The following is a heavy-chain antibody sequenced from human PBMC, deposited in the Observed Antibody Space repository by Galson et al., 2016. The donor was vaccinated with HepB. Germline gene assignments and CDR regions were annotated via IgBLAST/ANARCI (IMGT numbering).Heavy chain of an antibody. Sequence: SVKVSCKASGYTFTTYYMHWVRQAPGQGLEWMGIINPSGGSTSYAQKFQGRVTMTRDTSTSTFFMDLSSLRSEDTAVHYCASLDFWSGSYYYGMDVWGQGTTVTVSS. J-gene: IGHJ6*02. CDR3: ASLDFWSGSYYYGMDV. D-gene: IGHD3-3*01. V-gene: IGHV1-46*01. CDR1: GYTFTTYY. CDR2: INPSGGST.